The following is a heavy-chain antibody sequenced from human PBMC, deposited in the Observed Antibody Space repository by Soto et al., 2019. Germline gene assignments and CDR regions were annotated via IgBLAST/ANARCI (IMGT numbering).Heavy chain of an antibody. V-gene: IGHV3-30-3*01. J-gene: IGHJ4*02. CDR1: GCTFSSYA. D-gene: IGHD3-22*01. CDR3: AREGTYYYDSSGYFDY. CDR2: ISYDGSNK. Sequence: GGSLRLSCAASGCTFSSYAMHWVRQAPGKGLEWVAVISYDGSNKYYADSVKGRFTISRDNSKNTLYLQMNSLRAEDTAVYYCAREGTYYYDSSGYFDYWGQGTLVTVSS.